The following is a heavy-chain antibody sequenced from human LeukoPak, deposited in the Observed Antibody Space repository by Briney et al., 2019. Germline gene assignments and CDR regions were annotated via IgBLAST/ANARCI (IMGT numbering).Heavy chain of an antibody. V-gene: IGHV1-2*06. Sequence: ASVKVSCKASGYTFTDYYIHWVRQAPGQGGEWMGRINPNSGGTSSARTLQGRVTVTRDTSISTVYMELSRLTSDDTAMYYCARRPSGCYGDYWGQGTLVTVSS. CDR3: ARRPSGCYGDY. CDR1: GYTFTDYY. CDR2: INPNSGGT. D-gene: IGHD6-19*01. J-gene: IGHJ4*02.